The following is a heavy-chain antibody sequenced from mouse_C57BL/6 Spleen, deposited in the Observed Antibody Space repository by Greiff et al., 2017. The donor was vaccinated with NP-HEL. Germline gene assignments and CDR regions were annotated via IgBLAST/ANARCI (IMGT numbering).Heavy chain of an antibody. V-gene: IGHV1-64*01. Sequence: QVQLQQSGAELVKPGASVKLSCKASGYTFTSYWMHWVKQRPGQGLEWIGMIHPNSGSTNYNEKFKSKATLTVDKSSSTAYMQLSSLTSEDSAVDYCARSYGNYREVDYWGQGTSVTVSS. D-gene: IGHD2-1*01. CDR3: ARSYGNYREVDY. CDR2: IHPNSGST. J-gene: IGHJ4*01. CDR1: GYTFTSYW.